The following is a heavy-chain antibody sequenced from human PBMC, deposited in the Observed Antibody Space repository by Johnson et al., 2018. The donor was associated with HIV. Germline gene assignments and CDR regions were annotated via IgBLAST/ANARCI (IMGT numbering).Heavy chain of an antibody. CDR2: IYSGGST. V-gene: IGHV3-66*01. CDR3: ARGRGGDPIAFDI. D-gene: IGHD3-16*01. Sequence: VQLVESGGGLVQPGGSLRLSCAASGFTVSSNYMSWVRQAPGKGLEWVSVIYSGGSTYYADSVKGRFTISRDNSKNSLFLQMNSLRAEDTALYFCARGRGGDPIAFDIWGQGTMVTVSS. CDR1: GFTVSSNY. J-gene: IGHJ3*02.